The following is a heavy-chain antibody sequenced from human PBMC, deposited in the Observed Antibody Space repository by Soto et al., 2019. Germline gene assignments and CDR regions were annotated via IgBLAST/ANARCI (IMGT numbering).Heavy chain of an antibody. CDR1: GGSISSGGYY. D-gene: IGHD3-10*01. J-gene: IGHJ4*02. CDR2: IYYSGST. V-gene: IGHV4-31*03. CDR3: ARNGVVGVTSLHY. Sequence: QVQLQESGPGLVKPSQTLSLTCTVSGGSISSGGYYWSWIRQHPGKGLEWIGYIYYSGSTYYNPSLKSRVTISVDTSKNQFSLKLTSVTAADTSEHYCARNGVVGVTSLHYWGQGTLVTVSS.